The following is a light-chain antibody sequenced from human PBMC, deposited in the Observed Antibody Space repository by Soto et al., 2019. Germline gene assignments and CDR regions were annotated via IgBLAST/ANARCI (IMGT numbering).Light chain of an antibody. CDR2: DAS. CDR1: RSISDW. V-gene: IGKV1-5*01. CDR3: LQYSSXSWT. J-gene: IGKJ1*01. Sequence: DIQMTQSPSTLSPSVGDRVTITCRASRSISDWLAWYQQKPGKAPKLLIFDASSLKSGVPSRFSGSGSGTEFTLTISGLXPDDVATYYCLQYSSXSWTFGQGTKVEIK.